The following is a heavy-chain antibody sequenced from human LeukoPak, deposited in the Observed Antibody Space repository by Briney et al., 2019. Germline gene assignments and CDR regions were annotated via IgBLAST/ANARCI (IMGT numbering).Heavy chain of an antibody. Sequence: SETLSLTCAVYGGSFSGYYWSWIRQPPGKGLEWIGEINHSGSTNYNPSLKSRVTISVDTSKNQFSLKLSSVTAADTAVYYCARRFRTGKLGIGSRRGAFDIWGQGTMVTVSS. CDR2: INHSGST. D-gene: IGHD7-27*01. CDR3: ARRFRTGKLGIGSRRGAFDI. V-gene: IGHV4-34*01. J-gene: IGHJ3*02. CDR1: GGSFSGYY.